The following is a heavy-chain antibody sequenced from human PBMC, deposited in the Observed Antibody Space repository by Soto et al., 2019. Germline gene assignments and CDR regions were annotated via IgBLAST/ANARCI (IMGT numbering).Heavy chain of an antibody. CDR2: ISYDGSDK. Sequence: QVQLVESGGGVVQPGRSLRLSCAASGFTFSSYAMHWVRQAPGKGLEWVAVISYDGSDKYYADSVKGRFTISRDNSKNTLFLQMNSLRGEDTAVYYCARDSVFSGSYSDYCDYWGQGTLVTVSS. CDR1: GFTFSSYA. V-gene: IGHV3-30-3*01. J-gene: IGHJ4*02. CDR3: ARDSVFSGSYSDYCDY. D-gene: IGHD1-26*01.